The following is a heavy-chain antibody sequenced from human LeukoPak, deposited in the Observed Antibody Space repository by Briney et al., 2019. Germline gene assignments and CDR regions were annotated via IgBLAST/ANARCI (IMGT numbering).Heavy chain of an antibody. CDR2: ISGSGGST. CDR3: AKVPILVGATSYFDY. Sequence: GGSLRLSCAASGFTFSSYAMSWVRQAPGKGLEWVSAISGSGGSTYYADSVKGRFTISRDNSKNTLYLQMNSLRAEDTAVYYCAKVPILVGATSYFDYWGQGILVTVSS. CDR1: GFTFSSYA. D-gene: IGHD1-26*01. V-gene: IGHV3-23*01. J-gene: IGHJ4*02.